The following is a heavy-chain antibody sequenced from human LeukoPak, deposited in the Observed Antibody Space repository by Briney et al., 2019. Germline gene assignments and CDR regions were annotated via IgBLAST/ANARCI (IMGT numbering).Heavy chain of an antibody. CDR2: IRKKAYDWTP. Sequence: PGGSLRLSCTTSGFTFGDYGFNWVRQAPGKGLEWVGFIRKKAYDWTPQYAASVQGRFTISRDDSKGIAYLEMNSLKTEDTAVYYCTRAGGYDNYLDYWGQGTPVTVSS. CDR3: TRAGGYDNYLDY. CDR1: GFTFGDYG. J-gene: IGHJ4*02. D-gene: IGHD5-12*01. V-gene: IGHV3-49*04.